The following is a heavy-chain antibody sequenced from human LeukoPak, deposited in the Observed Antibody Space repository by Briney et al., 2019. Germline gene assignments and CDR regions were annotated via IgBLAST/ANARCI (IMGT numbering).Heavy chain of an antibody. CDR2: IYYSGST. CDR3: AIIDSSGYYPFDY. D-gene: IGHD3-22*01. J-gene: IGHJ4*02. CDR1: GGSISSSSYY. V-gene: IGHV4-39*07. Sequence: SETLSLTCTVSGGSISSSSYYWGWIRQPPGKGLEWIGSIYYSGSTYYNPSLKSRVTISVDTSKNQFSLKLSSVTAADTAVYYCAIIDSSGYYPFDYWGQGTLVTVSS.